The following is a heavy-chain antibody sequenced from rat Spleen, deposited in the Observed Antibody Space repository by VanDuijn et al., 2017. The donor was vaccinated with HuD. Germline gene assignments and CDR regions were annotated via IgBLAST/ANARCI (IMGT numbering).Heavy chain of an antibody. V-gene: IGHV5-7*01. J-gene: IGHJ2*01. D-gene: IGHD1-11*01. CDR3: ARHGGRDFDY. Sequence: EVQLVESGGGLVQPGRSLKVSCAASGFTFSDYNMAWVRQAPKKGLEWVATISYDGSSTYYRDSVKGRFTISRDNAKSTLYLQMDSLRSEDTATYYCARHGGRDFDYWGQGVMVTVSS. CDR1: GFTFSDYN. CDR2: ISYDGSST.